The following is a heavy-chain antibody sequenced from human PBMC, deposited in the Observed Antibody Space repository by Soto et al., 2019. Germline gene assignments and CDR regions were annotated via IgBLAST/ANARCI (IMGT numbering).Heavy chain of an antibody. D-gene: IGHD5-12*01. Sequence: PVESLKISCKGSGYSFTSYWIGWVRQMPGKGLEWMGIIYPGDSDTRYSPSFQGQVTISADKSISTAYLQWSSLKASDTAMYYCARIHSRGYSGYDYHWDYWGQGTLVTVSS. CDR3: ARIHSRGYSGYDYHWDY. V-gene: IGHV5-51*01. CDR2: IYPGDSDT. J-gene: IGHJ4*02. CDR1: GYSFTSYW.